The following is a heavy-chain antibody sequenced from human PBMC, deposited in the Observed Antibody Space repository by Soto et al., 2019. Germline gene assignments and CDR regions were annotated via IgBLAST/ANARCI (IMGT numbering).Heavy chain of an antibody. D-gene: IGHD6-13*01. J-gene: IGHJ5*02. CDR1: GGTFSSYT. CDR2: IIPILGIA. V-gene: IGHV1-69*08. Sequence: QVQLVQSGAEVKKPGSSVKVSCKASGGTFSSYTISWVRQAPGQGLEWMGRIIPILGIANYAQKFQGRVTITADKSTSTAYMKLSSLRSEDTAVYYCARDSRPYSSSWYALNPWGQGTLVTVSS. CDR3: ARDSRPYSSSWYALNP.